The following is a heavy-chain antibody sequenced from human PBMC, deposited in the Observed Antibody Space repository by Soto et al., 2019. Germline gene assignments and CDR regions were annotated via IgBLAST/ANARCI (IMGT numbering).Heavy chain of an antibody. J-gene: IGHJ6*02. Sequence: ASVKVSCKASGYTFTSYGISWVRQAPGQGLEWMGWISAYNGNTNYAQKLQGRVTMTTDTSTSTAYMELRSLRSDDTAVYYCARHRTYYDFWSGYFHYYYYYGMGVWGQGTTVTVSS. CDR3: ARHRTYYDFWSGYFHYYYYYGMGV. CDR1: GYTFTSYG. CDR2: ISAYNGNT. V-gene: IGHV1-18*04. D-gene: IGHD3-3*01.